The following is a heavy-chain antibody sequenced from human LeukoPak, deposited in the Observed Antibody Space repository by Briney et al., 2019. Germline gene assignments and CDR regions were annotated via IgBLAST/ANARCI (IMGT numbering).Heavy chain of an antibody. Sequence: GGSLRLSCAASGFTFSGYSLTWVRQAPGKGLEWVSSISNTGSYTYYLDSVKGRFTISRDNAKNSLYLQMNSLRAEDTAVYYCAREHDSSGYYHLFDYWGQGTLVTVSS. CDR3: AREHDSSGYYHLFDY. CDR2: ISNTGSYT. V-gene: IGHV3-21*01. J-gene: IGHJ4*02. CDR1: GFTFSGYS. D-gene: IGHD3-22*01.